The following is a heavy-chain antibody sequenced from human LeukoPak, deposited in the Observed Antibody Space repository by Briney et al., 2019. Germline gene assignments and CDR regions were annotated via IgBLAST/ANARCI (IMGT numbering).Heavy chain of an antibody. CDR3: AKSKGGFDY. CDR1: GFTFSSYG. V-gene: IGHV3-23*01. Sequence: GGTLRLSCAASGFTFSSYGMSWVRQAPGKGLEWVSVISGSGGSTYYADSVKGRFTISRDNSKNTLYLQMNSLRAEDTAVYYCAKSKGGFDYWGQGTLVTVSS. CDR2: ISGSGGST. J-gene: IGHJ4*02. D-gene: IGHD3-16*01.